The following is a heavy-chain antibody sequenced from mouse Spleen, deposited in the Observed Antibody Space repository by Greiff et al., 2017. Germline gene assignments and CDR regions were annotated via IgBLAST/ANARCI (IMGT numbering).Heavy chain of an antibody. CDR2: INPSTGGT. J-gene: IGHJ2*01. D-gene: IGHD1-1*01. CDR3: ARYYYGSSFFY. Sequence: EVQLQQSGPELVKPGASVKISCKASGYSFTGYYMHWVKQSSEKSLEWIGEINPSTGGTSYNQKFKGKATLTVDKSSSTAYMQLKSLTSEDSAVYYCARYYYGSSFFYWGQGTTLTVSS. V-gene: IGHV1-43*01. CDR1: GYSFTGYY.